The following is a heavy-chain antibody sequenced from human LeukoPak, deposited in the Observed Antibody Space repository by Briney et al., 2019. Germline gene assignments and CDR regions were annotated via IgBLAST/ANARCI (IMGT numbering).Heavy chain of an antibody. CDR3: AGVRRNFWSGYHPYFDY. CDR2: INHSGST. CDR1: GGSFSGYY. V-gene: IGHV4-34*01. J-gene: IGHJ4*02. D-gene: IGHD3-3*01. Sequence: SETLSLTCAVYGGSFSGYYWSWIRQPPGKGLEWIGEINHSGSTNYNPSLKSRVTISVDTSKNQFSLKLSSVTAADTAVYYCAGVRRNFWSGYHPYFDYWGQGTLVTVSS.